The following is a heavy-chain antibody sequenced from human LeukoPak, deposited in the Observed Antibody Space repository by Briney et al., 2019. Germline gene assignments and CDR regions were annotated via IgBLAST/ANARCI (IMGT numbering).Heavy chain of an antibody. D-gene: IGHD5-24*01. Sequence: GGSLRLSCAASGFTFSSYAMSWVRQAPGKGLEWVSAFSGSGGSTYYADSVKGRFTISRDNSKNTLYLQMNSLRAEDTAVYYCARDFGRDGYNLDAFDIWGLGTMVTVSS. CDR3: ARDFGRDGYNLDAFDI. CDR1: GFTFSSYA. V-gene: IGHV3-23*01. J-gene: IGHJ3*02. CDR2: FSGSGGST.